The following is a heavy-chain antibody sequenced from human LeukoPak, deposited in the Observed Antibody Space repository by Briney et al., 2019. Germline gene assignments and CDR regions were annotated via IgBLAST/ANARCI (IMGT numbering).Heavy chain of an antibody. CDR2: IYHSGST. CDR1: GYSISSGYY. Sequence: PSETLSLTCTVSGYSISSGYYWGWIRQPPGKGLEWIGSIYHSGSTYYNPSLKSRVTISVDTSKNQFSLKLSSVTAADTAVYYCARVLHKRNYDSSVYYGYWGQGTLVTVSS. CDR3: ARVLHKRNYDSSVYYGY. J-gene: IGHJ4*02. D-gene: IGHD3-22*01. V-gene: IGHV4-38-2*02.